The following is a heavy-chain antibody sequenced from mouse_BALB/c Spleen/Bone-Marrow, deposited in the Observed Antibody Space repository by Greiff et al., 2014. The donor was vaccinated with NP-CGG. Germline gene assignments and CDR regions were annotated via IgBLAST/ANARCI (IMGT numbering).Heavy chain of an antibody. V-gene: IGHV1-5*01. Sequence: VQLQQSGTVLARPGASLRMSCKASGYTFTNYWINWIKQRPGQGLEWIGAIYPGNNDAKYTQKFKAKAKLTAVTSTSTADMELSSLTNEDSAVYYCARNGDWVSAYWGQGTLVTVSA. D-gene: IGHD4-1*01. CDR1: GYTFTNYW. CDR2: IYPGNNDA. J-gene: IGHJ3*01. CDR3: ARNGDWVSAY.